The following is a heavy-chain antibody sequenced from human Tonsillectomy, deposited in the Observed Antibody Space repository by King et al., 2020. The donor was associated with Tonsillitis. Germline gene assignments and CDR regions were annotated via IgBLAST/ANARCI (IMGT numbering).Heavy chain of an antibody. CDR3: ARARGLDDSSGYYYVMDY. V-gene: IGHV4-31*03. CDR2: IYYSGST. J-gene: IGHJ4*02. Sequence: VQLQESGPGLVKPSQTLSLTCTVSGGSISSGGYYWSWIRQHPGKGLEWIGYIYYSGSTSYNPSLKCRVTISVDTSKNQFPLKLSSVTAADTAVYYCARARGLDDSSGYYYVMDYWGQGTLVTVSS. CDR1: GGSISSGGYY. D-gene: IGHD3-22*01.